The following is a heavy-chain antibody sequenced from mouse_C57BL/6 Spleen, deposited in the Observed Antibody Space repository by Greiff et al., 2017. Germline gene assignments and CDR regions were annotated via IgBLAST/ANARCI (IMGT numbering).Heavy chain of an antibody. CDR1: GFTFSDYG. Sequence: DVMLVESGGGLVKPGASLKLSCAASGFTFSDYGMHWVRQAPEQGLEWVAYISSGSSTINYADTVKGRFTITRDKAKSTLCLQMTSLRSEDTAMYYCAKNYYGSSSYAMDYWGQGTSVTVSS. D-gene: IGHD1-1*01. J-gene: IGHJ4*01. CDR3: AKNYYGSSSYAMDY. CDR2: ISSGSSTI. V-gene: IGHV5-17*01.